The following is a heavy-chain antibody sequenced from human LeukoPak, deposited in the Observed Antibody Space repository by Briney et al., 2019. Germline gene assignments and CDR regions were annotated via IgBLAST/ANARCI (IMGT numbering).Heavy chain of an antibody. CDR2: IYPGDSDT. CDR3: ARTLWELPFDY. CDR1: GYRFTSYW. Sequence: GGPLNISCKGSGYRFTSYWIGWVRQMPGKGLGWMGIIYPGDSDTRYSPSFQGQVTISADKSISTAYLQWSSLKASDTAMYYCARTLWELPFDYWGQGTLVTVSS. D-gene: IGHD3-10*01. V-gene: IGHV5-51*01. J-gene: IGHJ4*02.